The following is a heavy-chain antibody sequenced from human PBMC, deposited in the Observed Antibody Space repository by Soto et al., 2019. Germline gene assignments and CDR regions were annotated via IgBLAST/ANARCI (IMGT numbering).Heavy chain of an antibody. Sequence: PGGSLRLSCAASGFPFSNHGIHWVRQAPGKGLEWVATISHDGGNKFYADSVKGRFTISRDNTGRTVYLEMNSLRTEDTALYLCAKDMSYDRNGIDSWGQGSLVTVSS. CDR3: AKDMSYDRNGIDS. V-gene: IGHV3-30*18. CDR1: GFPFSNHG. D-gene: IGHD3-22*01. J-gene: IGHJ4*02. CDR2: ISHDGGNK.